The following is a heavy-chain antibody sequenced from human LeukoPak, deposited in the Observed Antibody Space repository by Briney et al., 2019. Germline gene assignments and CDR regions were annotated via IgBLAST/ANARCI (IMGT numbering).Heavy chain of an antibody. Sequence: SETLSLTSAVYGGSFSGYYWSWIRQPPGKGLEWIGEINHSGSTNYNPSLKSRVTTSVDTSKNQFSLKLSSVTAADTAVYYCARPVPSRLGWFDPWGQGTLVTVSS. D-gene: IGHD1-1*01. CDR3: ARPVPSRLGWFDP. CDR2: INHSGST. CDR1: GGSFSGYY. V-gene: IGHV4-34*01. J-gene: IGHJ5*02.